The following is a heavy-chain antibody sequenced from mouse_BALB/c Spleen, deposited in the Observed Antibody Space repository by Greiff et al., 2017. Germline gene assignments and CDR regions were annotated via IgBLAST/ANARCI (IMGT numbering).Heavy chain of an antibody. CDR2: IDPANGNT. J-gene: IGHJ4*01. D-gene: IGHD4-1*01. Sequence: VQLQQSGAELVKPGASVKLSCTASGFNIKDTYMHWVKQRPEQGLEWIGRIDPANGNTKYDPKFQGKATITADTSSNTAYLQLSSLTSEDTAVYYCASTGTSGYAMDYWGQGTSVTVSS. CDR1: GFNIKDTY. CDR3: ASTGTSGYAMDY. V-gene: IGHV14-3*02.